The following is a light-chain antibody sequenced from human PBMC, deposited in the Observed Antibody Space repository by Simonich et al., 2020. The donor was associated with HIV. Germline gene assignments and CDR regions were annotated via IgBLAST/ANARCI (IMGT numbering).Light chain of an antibody. CDR2: EGS. J-gene: IGLJ2*01. V-gene: IGLV2-23*01. Sequence: QSALTQPASVSGSPGQSITISCTGTSSDVGSYNLVSLYQQHPGKAPKLLIYEGSNLHSGVSNRFSGSKSGNTASLTISGLQAEDEADYYCCSYAGSSTWVFGGGTKLTVL. CDR1: SSDVGSYNL. CDR3: CSYAGSSTWV.